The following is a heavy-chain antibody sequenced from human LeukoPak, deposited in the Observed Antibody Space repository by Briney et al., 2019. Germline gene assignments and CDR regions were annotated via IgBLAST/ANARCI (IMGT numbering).Heavy chain of an antibody. CDR2: ISYDGSNK. J-gene: IGHJ4*02. Sequence: GGSLRLSCAASGFTFSSYGMHWVRQAPGKGLEWVAVISYDGSNKYYADSVKGRFTISRDNSKNTLYPQMNSLRAEDTAVYYCAKAHFDYWGQGTLVTVSS. V-gene: IGHV3-30*18. CDR3: AKAHFDY. CDR1: GFTFSSYG.